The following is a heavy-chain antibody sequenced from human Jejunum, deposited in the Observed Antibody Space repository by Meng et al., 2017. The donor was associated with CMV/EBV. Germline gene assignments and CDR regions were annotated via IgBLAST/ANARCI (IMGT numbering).Heavy chain of an antibody. D-gene: IGHD1-26*01. Sequence: QAQLVQLGGEVKKPWAPGKVSGKASGYTFTNYGITWVRQAPGQGLEWMGWINAYNGDTNYAQTLQGRVTMTTDTSTSTAYMELRSLRSDDTAVYYCARVEVGITSGDYWGQGTLVTVSS. CDR2: INAYNGDT. V-gene: IGHV1-18*01. CDR3: ARVEVGITSGDY. CDR1: GYTFTNYG. J-gene: IGHJ4*02.